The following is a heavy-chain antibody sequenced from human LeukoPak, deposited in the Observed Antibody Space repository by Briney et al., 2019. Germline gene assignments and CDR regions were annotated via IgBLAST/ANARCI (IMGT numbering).Heavy chain of an antibody. D-gene: IGHD5-18*01. V-gene: IGHV1-2*02. CDR1: GYTFTGYY. CDR3: ARDIVMVTYWFDP. Sequence: ASVTVSCKASGYTFTGYYMHWVRQAPGQGLEWMGWINPNSGGTNYAQKFQGRVTMTRDTSISTAYMELSRLRSDDTAVYYCARDIVMVTYWFDPWGQGTLVTVSS. CDR2: INPNSGGT. J-gene: IGHJ5*02.